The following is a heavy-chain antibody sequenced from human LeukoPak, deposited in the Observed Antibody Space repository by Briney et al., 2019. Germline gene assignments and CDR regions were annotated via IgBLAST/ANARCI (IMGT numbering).Heavy chain of an antibody. J-gene: IGHJ4*02. Sequence: GSVQVSCKASGYTFTGYYMHWVRQAPGQGLEWMGWINPNSGGTNYAQKFQGRVTMTRDTSISTAYMELSRLRSDDTAVYYCARNLHIVVVPAAIDYWGQGTLVTVSS. CDR3: ARNLHIVVVPAAIDY. CDR2: INPNSGGT. D-gene: IGHD2-2*01. CDR1: GYTFTGYY. V-gene: IGHV1-2*02.